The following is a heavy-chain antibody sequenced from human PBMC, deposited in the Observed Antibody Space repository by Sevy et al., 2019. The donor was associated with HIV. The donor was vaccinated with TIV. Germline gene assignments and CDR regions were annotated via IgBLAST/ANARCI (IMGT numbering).Heavy chain of an antibody. D-gene: IGHD3-22*01. CDR2: IYPDDSDI. CDR1: GYRFTSYW. Sequence: GESLKISCKASGYRFTSYWIAWVRQMPGKGLEWMGIIYPDDSDIRYSPSLQGQVTISVDKSISTAYLQWSSLKASDTAMYFCARRSYDSTGYPQYYFDNWGQGTLVTVSS. V-gene: IGHV5-51*01. CDR3: ARRSYDSTGYPQYYFDN. J-gene: IGHJ4*02.